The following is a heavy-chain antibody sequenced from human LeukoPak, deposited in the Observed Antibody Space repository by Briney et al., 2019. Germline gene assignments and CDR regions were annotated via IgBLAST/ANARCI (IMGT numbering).Heavy chain of an antibody. CDR1: GGSISSSSAY. Sequence: PSETLSLTCTVSGGSISSSSAYWGWIRQPPGKGLEWIGSIYYSGSTYYNPSLKSRVTISVDTSKNQFSLKLSSVTAADTAVYYCARLEVAVIDYWGQGTLVTVSS. D-gene: IGHD5-12*01. CDR2: IYYSGST. V-gene: IGHV4-39*01. CDR3: ARLEVAVIDY. J-gene: IGHJ4*02.